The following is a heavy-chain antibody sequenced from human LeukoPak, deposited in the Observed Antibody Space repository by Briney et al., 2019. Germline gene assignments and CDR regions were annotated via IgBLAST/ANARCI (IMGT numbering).Heavy chain of an antibody. Sequence: GESLQISCKGSGYGFTSYWIGWGRPMPGKGREWMGIIYPGDSDTRYSPSFQGQVTISADKSISTAYLQWSSLKASDTAMYYCARLGQPAATPGFWGQGTMVTVSS. V-gene: IGHV5-51*01. J-gene: IGHJ3*01. CDR3: ARLGQPAATPGF. D-gene: IGHD2-2*01. CDR1: GYGFTSYW. CDR2: IYPGDSDT.